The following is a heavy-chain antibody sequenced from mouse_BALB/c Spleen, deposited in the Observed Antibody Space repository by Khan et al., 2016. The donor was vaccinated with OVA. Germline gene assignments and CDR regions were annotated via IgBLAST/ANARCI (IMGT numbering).Heavy chain of an antibody. J-gene: IGHJ3*01. V-gene: IGHV5-6*01. Sequence: EVELVESGGDLVKPGGSLTLSCAASGFTFSSYSMSWVRQTPDNRLELVASISSGGDYTYYPDSVKGRFTISSANDKNTLYLQMCDHKSEDTAMYYIANHLTGSMAYWDQETLVTVSA. CDR3: ANHLTGSMAY. CDR2: ISSGGDYT. D-gene: IGHD4-1*01. CDR1: GFTFSSYS.